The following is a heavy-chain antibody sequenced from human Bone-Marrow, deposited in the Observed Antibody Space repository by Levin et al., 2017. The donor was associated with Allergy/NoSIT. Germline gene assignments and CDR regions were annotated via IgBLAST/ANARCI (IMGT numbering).Heavy chain of an antibody. CDR1: GFTFSSYD. V-gene: IGHV3-13*04. D-gene: IGHD2-2*01. CDR2: IGTAADS. J-gene: IGHJ4*02. CDR3: ARVALPRYCTSTSCSDSGYYFDY. Sequence: GGSLRLSCAASGFTFSSYDMHWIRQATGRGLEWVSAIGTAADSYYSGSVKGRFTVSRDNAKNSFYLQMNSLRAGDTAVYYCARVALPRYCTSTSCSDSGYYFDYWGQGTLVTVSS.